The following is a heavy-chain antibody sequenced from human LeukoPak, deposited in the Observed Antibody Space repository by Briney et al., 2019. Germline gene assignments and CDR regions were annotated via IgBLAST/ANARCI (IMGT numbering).Heavy chain of an antibody. CDR1: GFTFSSYE. Sequence: PGGSLRLSCAASGFTFSSYEMNWVRQAPGKRLEWVSYISSSGSTIYYADSVKGRFTISRDNAKNSLYLQMNSLRAEDTAVYYCASSSSWYYYFDYWGQGTLVTVSS. J-gene: IGHJ4*02. CDR2: ISSSGSTI. V-gene: IGHV3-48*03. D-gene: IGHD6-13*01. CDR3: ASSSSWYYYFDY.